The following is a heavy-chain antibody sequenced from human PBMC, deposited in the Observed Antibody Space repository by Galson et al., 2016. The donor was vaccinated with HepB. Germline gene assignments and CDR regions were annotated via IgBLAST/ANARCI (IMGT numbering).Heavy chain of an antibody. CDR2: IHHSGRT. D-gene: IGHD2-15*01. V-gene: IGHV4-34*01. J-gene: IGHJ3*02. Sequence: SETLSLTCAVYGGSFTDYYWNWIRQPPGKGLEWIGEIHHSGRTNSNLSLKSGFTISIDTSEKQFSLKLTSVAAADTAVYYCARGHTKSGYSNTYSYAFDIWGQGTMVTVSS. CDR3: ARGHTKSGYSNTYSYAFDI. CDR1: GGSFTDYY.